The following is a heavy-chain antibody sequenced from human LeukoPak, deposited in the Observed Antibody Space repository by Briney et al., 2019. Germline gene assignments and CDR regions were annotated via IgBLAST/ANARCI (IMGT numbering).Heavy chain of an antibody. Sequence: SVKVSCKASGGTSNSHAISWVRQAPGQGLEWMGRIIPNLGTANRAQNFQDRVTLTADKSTNTAYTELTSLTSDDTAAYYCATTNDGGGYQWGDFFDFWGQGTLVTVSS. CDR2: IIPNLGTA. V-gene: IGHV1-69*04. CDR3: ATTNDGGGYQWGDFFDF. D-gene: IGHD3-22*01. CDR1: GGTSNSHA. J-gene: IGHJ4*02.